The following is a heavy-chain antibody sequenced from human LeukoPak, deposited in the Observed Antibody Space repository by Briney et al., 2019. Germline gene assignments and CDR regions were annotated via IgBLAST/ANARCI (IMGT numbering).Heavy chain of an antibody. V-gene: IGHV4-38-2*01. J-gene: IGHJ3*02. Sequence: SETLSLTCAVSGYSISSGYYWGWIRQPPGKGLEWIGSSYHSGSTYYTPSLKSRVTISVDTSKNQFSLKLSSVTAADTAVYYCAKPYYDFWSGFDAFDIWGQGTMVTVSS. D-gene: IGHD3-3*01. CDR1: GYSISSGYY. CDR3: AKPYYDFWSGFDAFDI. CDR2: SYHSGST.